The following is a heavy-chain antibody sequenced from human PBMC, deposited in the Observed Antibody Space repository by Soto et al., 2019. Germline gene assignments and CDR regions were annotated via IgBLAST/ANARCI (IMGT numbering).Heavy chain of an antibody. CDR2: VHYSGTT. V-gene: IGHV4-59*01. CDR3: ARRWSGTDY. D-gene: IGHD3-10*01. J-gene: IGHJ4*02. CDR1: GGSISNYY. Sequence: SETLSLTCIVSGGSISNYYWNWIRQPPGKGLEWIGYVHYSGTTNYNPSLKSRVTISLDTSNNQFSLRLSSVTAADTAVYYCARRWSGTDYWGQGTLVTVSS.